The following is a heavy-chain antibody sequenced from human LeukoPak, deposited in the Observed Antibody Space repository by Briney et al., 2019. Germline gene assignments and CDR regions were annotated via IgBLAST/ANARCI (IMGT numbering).Heavy chain of an antibody. CDR3: ARAYSGSGSYYEDFYGMDV. CDR2: ISAYNGNT. V-gene: IGHV1-18*04. D-gene: IGHD3-10*01. Sequence: ASVKVSCKASGYTFTSYGISWVRQAPGQGLEWMGWISAYNGNTNYAQKLQGRVTMTTDTSTSTAYMEPRSLRSDDTAVYYCARAYSGSGSYYEDFYGMDVWGKGTTVTVSS. J-gene: IGHJ6*04. CDR1: GYTFTSYG.